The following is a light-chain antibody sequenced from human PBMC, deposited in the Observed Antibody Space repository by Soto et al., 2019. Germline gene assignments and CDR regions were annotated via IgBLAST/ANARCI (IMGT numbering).Light chain of an antibody. J-gene: IGLJ3*02. CDR1: SGHSSYI. V-gene: IGLV4-60*02. CDR2: LEGSGSY. Sequence: QPVLTKSSSASASLGSSVKLTCTLSSGHSSYIIAWHQQQPGKAPRYLMKLEGSGSYNKGSGVPDRFSGSGSGADRYLTISNLQFEDEADYYCETWDSDTRVFGGGTKLTVL. CDR3: ETWDSDTRV.